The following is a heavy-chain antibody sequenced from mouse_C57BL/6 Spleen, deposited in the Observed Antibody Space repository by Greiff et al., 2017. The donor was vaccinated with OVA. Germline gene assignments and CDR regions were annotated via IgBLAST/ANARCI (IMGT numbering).Heavy chain of an antibody. CDR1: GFTFSDYG. CDR2: ISSGSSTI. Sequence: EVKLVESGGGLVKPGGSLKLSCAASGFTFSDYGMHWVRQAPEKGLEWVAYISSGSSTIYYADTVKGRFTISRDNAKNTLFLQMTSLRSEDTAMYYCAGRVGLAMDYWGQGTSVTVSS. CDR3: AGRVGLAMDY. D-gene: IGHD4-1*01. J-gene: IGHJ4*01. V-gene: IGHV5-17*01.